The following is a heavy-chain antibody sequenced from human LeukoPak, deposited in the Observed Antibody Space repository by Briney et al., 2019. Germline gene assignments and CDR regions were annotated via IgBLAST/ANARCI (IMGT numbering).Heavy chain of an antibody. CDR3: ASHSGNGRGYYYYYMDV. V-gene: IGHV4-4*07. CDR1: GDSISSYY. D-gene: IGHD1-26*01. Sequence: SETLSLTCTVSGDSISSYYWSWIRQPAGKGLEWIGRIYTSGSTNYNPSLKSRVTMSVDTSKNQFSLKLSSVTAADTAVYYCASHSGNGRGYYYYYMDVWGKGTTVTVSS. CDR2: IYTSGST. J-gene: IGHJ6*03.